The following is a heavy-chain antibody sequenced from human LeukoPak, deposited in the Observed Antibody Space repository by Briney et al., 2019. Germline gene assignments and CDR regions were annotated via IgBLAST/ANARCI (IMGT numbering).Heavy chain of an antibody. Sequence: ASVKVSCKASGYTFTGYYMHWVRQAPGQGLEWMGWINPNSGGTNYAQKFQGRVTMTRDTSISPAYMELSRLRSDDTAVYYCAREGGYCSGGSCLTSPDYWGQGTLVTVSS. D-gene: IGHD2-15*01. CDR3: AREGGYCSGGSCLTSPDY. V-gene: IGHV1-2*02. CDR2: INPNSGGT. CDR1: GYTFTGYY. J-gene: IGHJ4*02.